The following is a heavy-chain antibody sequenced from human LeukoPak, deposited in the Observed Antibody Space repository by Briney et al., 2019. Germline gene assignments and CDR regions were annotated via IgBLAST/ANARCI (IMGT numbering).Heavy chain of an antibody. CDR2: IYYSGST. CDR1: GGSISSSSYY. D-gene: IGHD3-10*01. CDR3: ARHPKERLWFGELFYYYGMDV. Sequence: PSETLSLTCTVSGGSISSSSYYWGWIRQPPGKGLEWIGSIYYSGSTYYNPSLKSRVTISVDTSKNQFSLKLSSVTAADTAVYYCARHPKERLWFGELFYYYGMDVWGQGTTVTVSS. V-gene: IGHV4-39*01. J-gene: IGHJ6*02.